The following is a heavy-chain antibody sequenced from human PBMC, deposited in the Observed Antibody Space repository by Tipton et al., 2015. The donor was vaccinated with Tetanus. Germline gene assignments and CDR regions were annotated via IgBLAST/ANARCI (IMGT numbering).Heavy chain of an antibody. J-gene: IGHJ4*02. D-gene: IGHD4-17*01. V-gene: IGHV4-61*01. Sequence: LVKPTETLSLTCTVSGASIGSISYYWSWIRQPPGKGLEWIGYTYYSGSTGYNPSPKSRVTISIDSSKNQFSLKLTSVTAADTAVYYCARDERYGDYAYWGQGALVTVAS. CDR3: ARDERYGDYAY. CDR2: TYYSGST. CDR1: GASIGSISYY.